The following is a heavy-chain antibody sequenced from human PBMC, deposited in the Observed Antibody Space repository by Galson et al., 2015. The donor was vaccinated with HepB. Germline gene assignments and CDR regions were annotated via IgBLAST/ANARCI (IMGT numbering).Heavy chain of an antibody. Sequence: QSGAEVKKPGESLRISCKGSGYSFTSYWISWVRQMPGKGLEWMGRIDPSDSYTNYSPSFQGHVTISADKSISTAYLQWSSLKASDTAMYYCARCPLRELWPHPWYFDLWGRGTLVTVSS. D-gene: IGHD1-26*01. J-gene: IGHJ2*01. CDR2: IDPSDSYT. CDR1: GYSFTSYW. CDR3: ARCPLRELWPHPWYFDL. V-gene: IGHV5-10-1*01.